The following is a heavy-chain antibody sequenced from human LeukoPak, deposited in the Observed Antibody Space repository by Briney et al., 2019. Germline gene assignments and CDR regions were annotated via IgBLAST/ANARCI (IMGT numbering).Heavy chain of an antibody. Sequence: PGGSLRLSCAASGFTFSSYGMHWVRQAPGKGLEWVAFIRYDGSNKYYADSVKGRFTISRDNSKNTLYLQMNSLRAEDTAVYYCAKDYNYDSSGRNRPYYFDGWGQGTLVTVSS. V-gene: IGHV3-30*02. CDR3: AKDYNYDSSGRNRPYYFDG. J-gene: IGHJ4*02. D-gene: IGHD3-22*01. CDR1: GFTFSSYG. CDR2: IRYDGSNK.